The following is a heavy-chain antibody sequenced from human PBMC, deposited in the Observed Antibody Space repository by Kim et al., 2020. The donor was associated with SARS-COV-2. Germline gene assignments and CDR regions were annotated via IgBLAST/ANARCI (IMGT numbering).Heavy chain of an antibody. CDR1: GFTFSSYG. D-gene: IGHD4-17*01. Sequence: GGSLRLSCAASGFTFSSYGMHWVRQAPGKGLEWVAVISYDGSNKYYADSVKGRFTISRDNSKNTLYLQMNSLRDEDTAVYYCAREDYAVTFDYWGQGTLV. J-gene: IGHJ4*02. V-gene: IGHV3-33*05. CDR3: AREDYAVTFDY. CDR2: ISYDGSNK.